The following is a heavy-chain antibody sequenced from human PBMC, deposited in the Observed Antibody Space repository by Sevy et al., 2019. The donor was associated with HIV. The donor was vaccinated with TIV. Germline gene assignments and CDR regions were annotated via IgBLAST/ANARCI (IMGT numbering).Heavy chain of an antibody. Sequence: SETLSLTCTVSGGSVSSGSYYWSWIRQPPGKGLEWIGYIYYSGSTNYNPSLKSRVTISVDTSKTQFSLKLSSVTAADTAVYYCARGPTYYDILTGHDFYGMDVWGQGTTVTVSS. CDR3: ARGPTYYDILTGHDFYGMDV. J-gene: IGHJ6*02. D-gene: IGHD3-9*01. CDR2: IYYSGST. V-gene: IGHV4-61*01. CDR1: GGSVSSGSYY.